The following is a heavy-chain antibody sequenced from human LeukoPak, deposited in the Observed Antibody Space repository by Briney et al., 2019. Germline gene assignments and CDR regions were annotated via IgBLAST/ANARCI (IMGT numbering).Heavy chain of an antibody. J-gene: IGHJ4*02. CDR2: INPNSGGT. D-gene: IGHD7-27*01. CDR1: GYTFTVYY. V-gene: IGHV1-2*04. Sequence: ASVKVSCKASGYTFTVYYMHWVRQAPGQGLEWMGWINPNSGGTNYAQKFQGWVTMTRDTSISTAYMELSRLRSDDTAVYYCARSSPGYYFDYWGQGTLVTVSS. CDR3: ARSSPGYYFDY.